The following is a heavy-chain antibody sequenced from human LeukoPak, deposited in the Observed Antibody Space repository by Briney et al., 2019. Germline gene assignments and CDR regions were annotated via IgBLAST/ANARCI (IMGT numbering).Heavy chain of an antibody. V-gene: IGHV3-13*01. CDR1: GFTFSSYA. Sequence: PGGSLRLSCAASGFTFSSYAMSWVRQAPGKGLEWVSAIGTAGDTYYPGSVKGRFTISRENAKNSLYLQMNSLRAGDTAVYYCARSRITMVRGELGAFDIWGQGTMVTVSS. CDR3: ARSRITMVRGELGAFDI. D-gene: IGHD3-10*01. CDR2: IGTAGDT. J-gene: IGHJ3*02.